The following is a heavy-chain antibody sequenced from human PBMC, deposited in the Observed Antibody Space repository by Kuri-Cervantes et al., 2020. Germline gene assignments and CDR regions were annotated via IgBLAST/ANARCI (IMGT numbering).Heavy chain of an antibody. CDR3: ARDALAGGFGYGMDV. CDR1: GFTFSSYA. D-gene: IGHD6-25*01. CDR2: ISYDGGNK. V-gene: IGHV3-30-3*01. J-gene: IGHJ6*02. Sequence: GGSLRLSCAASGFTFSSYAMHWVRQAPGKGLEWVAVISYDGGNKYYADSVKGRFTISRDNSKNTLYLQMNSLRAEDTAVYYCARDALAGGFGYGMDVWGQGTTVTVSS.